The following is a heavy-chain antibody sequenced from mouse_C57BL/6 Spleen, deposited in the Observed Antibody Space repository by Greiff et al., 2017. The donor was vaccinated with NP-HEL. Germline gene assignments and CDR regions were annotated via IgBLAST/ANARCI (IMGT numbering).Heavy chain of an antibody. CDR3: AREGRDY. CDR2: ISDGGSYT. CDR1: GFTFSSYA. V-gene: IGHV5-4*01. J-gene: IGHJ2*01. Sequence: DVKLVESGGGLVKPGGSLKLSCAASGFTFSSYAMSWVRQTPEKRLEWVATISDGGSYTYYPDNVKGRFTISRDNAKNNLYLQMSHLKSEDTAMYYCAREGRDYWGQGTTLTVSS.